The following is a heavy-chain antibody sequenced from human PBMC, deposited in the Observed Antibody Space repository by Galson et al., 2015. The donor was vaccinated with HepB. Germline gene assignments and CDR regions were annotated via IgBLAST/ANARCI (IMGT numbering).Heavy chain of an antibody. CDR3: AKAPYYYDSSGYYYGVDY. V-gene: IGHV3-30*18. J-gene: IGHJ4*02. CDR2: ISYDGSNK. D-gene: IGHD3-22*01. Sequence: SLRLSCAASGFTFSSYGMHWVRQAPGKGLEWVAVISYDGSNKYYADSVKGRFTISRDKSKNTLYLQMNSLRAEDTAVYYCAKAPYYYDSSGYYYGVDYWGQGTLVTVSS. CDR1: GFTFSSYG.